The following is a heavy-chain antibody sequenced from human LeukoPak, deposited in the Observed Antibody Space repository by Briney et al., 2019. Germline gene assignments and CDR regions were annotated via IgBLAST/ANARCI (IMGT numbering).Heavy chain of an antibody. J-gene: IGHJ4*02. CDR1: GYTFTSYG. V-gene: IGHV1-18*01. CDR2: ISAYNGNT. CDR3: PRDLTRWLQSPEY. D-gene: IGHD5-24*01. Sequence: GASVKVSCKASGYTFTSYGISWVLQAPGQGLEWMGWISAYNGNTNYAQKLQGRVTMTTDTSTSTAYMELRSLRSDDTSVYYYPRDLTRWLQSPEYWWQGTLVTVSS.